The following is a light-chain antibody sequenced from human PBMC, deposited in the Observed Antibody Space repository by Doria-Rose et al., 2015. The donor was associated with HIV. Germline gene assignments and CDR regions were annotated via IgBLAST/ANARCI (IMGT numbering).Light chain of an antibody. CDR1: QSLLHSNGHNY. CDR3: TQPLQIPPT. CDR2: LGS. V-gene: IGKV2-28*01. J-gene: IGKJ5*01. Sequence: TQSPLSLPVTPGEPASISCRSSQSLLHSNGHNYLGWYLQKPGQSPQLLIYLGSNRASGVPDRFSGSGSGTDFTLKISRVEGEDVGIYYCTQPLQIPPTFGQGTRMEMK.